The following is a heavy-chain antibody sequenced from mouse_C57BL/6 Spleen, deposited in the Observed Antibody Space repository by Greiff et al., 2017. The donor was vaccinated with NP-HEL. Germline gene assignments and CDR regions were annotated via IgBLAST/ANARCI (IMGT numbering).Heavy chain of an antibody. D-gene: IGHD4-1*02. CDR3: ARLQLVYAMDY. J-gene: IGHJ4*01. CDR1: GFTFSSYT. CDR2: ISGGGGNT. V-gene: IGHV5-9*01. Sequence: EVQGVESGGGLVKPGGSLKLSCAASGFTFSSYTMSWVRQTPEKRLEWVATISGGGGNTYYPDSVKGRFTISRDNAKNTLYLQMSSLRSEDTALYYCARLQLVYAMDYWGQGTSVTVSS.